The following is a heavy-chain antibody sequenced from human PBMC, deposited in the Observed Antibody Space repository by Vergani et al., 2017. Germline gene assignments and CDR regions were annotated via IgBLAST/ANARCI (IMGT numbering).Heavy chain of an antibody. V-gene: IGHV1-2*02. J-gene: IGHJ6*03. Sequence: QVQLVQSGAEVKKPGASVKVSCKASGYTFTGYYMHWVRQAPGQGLEWMGWINPNSGGTNYAQKFQGRVTMTRDTSISTAYMELSRLRSDDTAVYYCARDGWVLCGYGSSSAYYYYYVDVWGKGTTVTVSS. CDR1: GYTFTGYY. D-gene: IGHD6-6*01. CDR2: INPNSGGT. CDR3: ARDGWVLCGYGSSSAYYYYYVDV.